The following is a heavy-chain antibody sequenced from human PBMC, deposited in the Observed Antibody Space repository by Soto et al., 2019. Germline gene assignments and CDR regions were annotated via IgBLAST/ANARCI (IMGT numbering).Heavy chain of an antibody. D-gene: IGHD6-13*01. CDR2: IIPIFGTA. J-gene: IGHJ6*02. V-gene: IGHV1-69*13. Sequence: SVKVSCKASGGTFSSYAISWVRQAPGQGLEWMGGIIPIFGTANYAQKFQGRVTITADESTSTAYMELSSLRSEDTAVYYCARDFDSSSWFPTGPYYYYGMDVRGQGTTVTAP. CDR1: GGTFSSYA. CDR3: ARDFDSSSWFPTGPYYYYGMDV.